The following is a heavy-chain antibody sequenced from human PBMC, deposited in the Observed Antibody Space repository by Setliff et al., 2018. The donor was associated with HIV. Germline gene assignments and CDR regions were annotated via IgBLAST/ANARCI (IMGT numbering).Heavy chain of an antibody. Sequence: SETLSLTCAVYGGSFSGYYWSWIRQPPGKGLEWIGEINHSGSTNYNPSLKSRVIISVDTSKNQFSLKLSSVTAADTAVYYCATNSDTSGYPPPPFDYWGQGTLVTVSS. V-gene: IGHV4-34*01. CDR1: GGSFSGYY. J-gene: IGHJ4*02. CDR2: INHSGST. CDR3: ATNSDTSGYPPPPFDY. D-gene: IGHD3-22*01.